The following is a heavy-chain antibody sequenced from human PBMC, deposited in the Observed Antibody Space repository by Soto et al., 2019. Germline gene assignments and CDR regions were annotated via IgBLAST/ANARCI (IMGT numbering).Heavy chain of an antibody. CDR3: AREGGQWLVATFDY. J-gene: IGHJ4*02. CDR2: INAGNGNT. CDR1: GYTFTSYA. Sequence: GASVKVSCKASGYTFTSYAMHWVRQAPGQRLEWMGWINAGNGNTKYSQKFQGRVTITRDTSASTAYMELSSLRSEDTAVYYCAREGGQWLVATFDYWGQGTLVTVSS. V-gene: IGHV1-3*01. D-gene: IGHD6-19*01.